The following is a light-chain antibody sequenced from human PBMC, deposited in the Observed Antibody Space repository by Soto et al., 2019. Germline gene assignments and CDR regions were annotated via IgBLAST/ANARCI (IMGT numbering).Light chain of an antibody. J-gene: IGKJ4*01. CDR2: DAS. V-gene: IGKV3-11*01. CDR1: QSISSY. Sequence: EIVLTQSPATLSLSPGERATLSCRASQSISSYLAWYQHKPGQAPRLLIYDASNTAAGIPARFSGSGSGTDFTHTISTLEPEDFAVYYCQQRSSWPLTFGGGTKVEIK. CDR3: QQRSSWPLT.